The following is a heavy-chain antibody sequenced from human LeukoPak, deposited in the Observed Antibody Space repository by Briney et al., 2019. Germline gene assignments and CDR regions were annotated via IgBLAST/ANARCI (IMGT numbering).Heavy chain of an antibody. D-gene: IGHD6-19*01. CDR2: IYYTGST. CDR1: GRSISSSSYY. V-gene: IGHV4-39*01. CDR3: ARLSSGWYGGFIDY. J-gene: IGHJ4*02. Sequence: SETLSLTCTVSGRSISSSSYYWGWIRQPPGKGLEWIGSIYYTGSTYYNPSLKSRGTISVDSSKNQFSLKLSSVTAADTAVYYCARLSSGWYGGFIDYWGQGTLVTVCS.